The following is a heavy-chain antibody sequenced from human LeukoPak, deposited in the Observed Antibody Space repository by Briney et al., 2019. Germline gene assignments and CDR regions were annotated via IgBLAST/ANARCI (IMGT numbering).Heavy chain of an antibody. J-gene: IGHJ4*02. Sequence: GESLKISCKGSGYSFTSYWGCGVRQMPGKGLEWMGIIYPGDSDTRYSPSFQGPVTISADKSLSTAYLQWSSLKASDTAMYYCARGSGSYHTAYMNWGQGSPVTVSS. V-gene: IGHV5-51*01. CDR2: IYPGDSDT. CDR1: GYSFTSYW. CDR3: ARGSGSYHTAYMN. D-gene: IGHD1-26*01.